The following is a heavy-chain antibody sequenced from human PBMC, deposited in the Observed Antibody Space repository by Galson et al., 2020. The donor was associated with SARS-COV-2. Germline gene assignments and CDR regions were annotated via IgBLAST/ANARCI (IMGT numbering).Heavy chain of an antibody. CDR2: ISYDGRKK. Sequence: TGGSLRLSCAASGFTFNSYGMHWVRQAPGKGLEWVAVISYDGRKKSYADSVKGRLSVSRDNSKNTLYLQMNSLRAEDTAVYYCAKDSAIRDYYDSPVVPVGFDSWGQGTLVTVSS. CDR3: AKDSAIRDYYDSPVVPVGFDS. J-gene: IGHJ4*02. CDR1: GFTFNSYG. V-gene: IGHV3-30*18. D-gene: IGHD3-22*01.